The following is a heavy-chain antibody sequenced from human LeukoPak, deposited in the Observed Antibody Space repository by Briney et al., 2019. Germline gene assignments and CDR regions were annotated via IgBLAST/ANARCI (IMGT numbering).Heavy chain of an antibody. Sequence: ASVKVSCKASGYTFTTYGISWVRQAPGQGLEWMGWISTYNGNPTYVQNLQGRVTMTTDTSTSTAYMELRSLRSDDTAVYYCALIPGGSWAFDFWGQGTLVSVSS. CDR1: GYTFTTYG. CDR3: ALIPGGSWAFDF. CDR2: ISTYNGNP. J-gene: IGHJ4*02. D-gene: IGHD6-13*01. V-gene: IGHV1-18*01.